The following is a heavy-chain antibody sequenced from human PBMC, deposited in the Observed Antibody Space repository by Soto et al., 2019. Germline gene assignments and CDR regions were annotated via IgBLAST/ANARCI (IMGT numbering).Heavy chain of an antibody. CDR2: ITSDRKTI. Sequence: WGSLRLSCASSGFTFSIYSMNWVRQAPGKGLEWVSYITSDRKTIHYADSVKGRFTISRDNSKNTLYLQMNSLRAEDTAVYYCARDHGGPAAVSYYYYGMDVWGQGTTVTGSS. V-gene: IGHV3-48*01. CDR1: GFTFSIYS. D-gene: IGHD2-2*01. CDR3: ARDHGGPAAVSYYYYGMDV. J-gene: IGHJ6*02.